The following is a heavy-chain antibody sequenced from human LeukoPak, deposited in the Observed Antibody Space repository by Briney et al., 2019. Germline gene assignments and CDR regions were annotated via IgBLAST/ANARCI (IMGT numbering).Heavy chain of an antibody. CDR3: ARKPWNNWFDP. J-gene: IGHJ5*02. Sequence: SETLSLTCTVSGDSISDSNYYWGWIRQPPGKGLQWIGSFHYSGTLLYNPSLGGRVIISLDTSKNQFSLRLSSVTAADTAIYYCARKPWNNWFDPWGQGTRVIVSS. V-gene: IGHV4-39*07. D-gene: IGHD3-3*01. CDR2: FHYSGTL. CDR1: GDSISDSNYY.